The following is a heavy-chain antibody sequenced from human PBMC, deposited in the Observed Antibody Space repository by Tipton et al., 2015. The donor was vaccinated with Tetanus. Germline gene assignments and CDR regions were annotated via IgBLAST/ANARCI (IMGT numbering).Heavy chain of an antibody. D-gene: IGHD6-19*01. J-gene: IGHJ6*02. CDR1: GGSVSSGSYY. Sequence: TLSLTCTVSGGSVSSGSYYWSWIRQPPGKGLEWIGYIYYSGSTNYNPSLKSRVTISVDTSKNQFSLKLSSVTAAGTAVYYCARAEYSSGWFSTDRDYYYGMDVWGQGTTVTVSS. CDR3: ARAEYSSGWFSTDRDYYYGMDV. V-gene: IGHV4-61*01. CDR2: IYYSGST.